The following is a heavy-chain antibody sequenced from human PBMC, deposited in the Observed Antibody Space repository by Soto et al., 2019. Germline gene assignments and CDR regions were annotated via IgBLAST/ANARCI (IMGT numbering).Heavy chain of an antibody. Sequence: SGPTLVTPTQPLTLNCTFSGSSISTNGVGVGWIRQPPGKALEWLALIYWDDYKRYSLSLKTRLTITKDTSRNQVVLTMTNMDPVDTATYYFAHTGRAFFDWSEGTYDVWVQGTMVTVSS. V-gene: IGHV2-5*02. CDR2: IYWDDYK. J-gene: IGHJ3*01. D-gene: IGHD3-9*01. CDR3: AHTGRAFFDWSEGTYDV. CDR1: GSSISTNGVG.